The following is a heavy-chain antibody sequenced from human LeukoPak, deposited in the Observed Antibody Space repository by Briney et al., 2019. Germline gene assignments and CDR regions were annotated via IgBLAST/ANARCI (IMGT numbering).Heavy chain of an antibody. CDR1: GGSVSTYY. Sequence: SETLSLTCTVSGGSVSTYYWSWIRQPPGKGLEWIGYIYYSVSTNYNPSLKSRVTISIDTSKNQFSLKLSSVTAADTAVYYCARQQQLVRVDYWGQGILVTVSS. CDR2: IYYSVST. CDR3: ARQQQLVRVDY. D-gene: IGHD6-13*01. J-gene: IGHJ4*02. V-gene: IGHV4-59*08.